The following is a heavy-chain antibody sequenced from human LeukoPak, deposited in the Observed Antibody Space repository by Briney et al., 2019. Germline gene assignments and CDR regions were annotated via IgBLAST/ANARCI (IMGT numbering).Heavy chain of an antibody. CDR2: INPSGSST. Sequence: GASVKVSCKASGYTFTSHYMHWVRQAPGQGLEWMGLINPSGSSTLYAQKFQGRVTMTRDMSTTTDYMELSSLRSEDTAVYYCARDAHYYDSSGYFIFDYWGQGTLVTVSS. CDR3: ARDAHYYDSSGYFIFDY. CDR1: GYTFTSHY. D-gene: IGHD3-22*01. J-gene: IGHJ4*02. V-gene: IGHV1-46*01.